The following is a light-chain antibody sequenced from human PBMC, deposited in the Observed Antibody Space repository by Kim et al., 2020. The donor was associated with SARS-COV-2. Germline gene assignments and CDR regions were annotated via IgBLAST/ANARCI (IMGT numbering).Light chain of an antibody. CDR1: NIGSKS. Sequence: SYELTQPPSVSVAPGKTARITCGGNNIGSKSVHWYQQKPGQAPVLLIYYDSDRPSGIPERFSGSNSGNTATLTISRVEAGDEADYYCQVWDSSSDHWVFG. CDR3: QVWDSSSDHWV. J-gene: IGLJ3*02. V-gene: IGLV3-21*04. CDR2: YDS.